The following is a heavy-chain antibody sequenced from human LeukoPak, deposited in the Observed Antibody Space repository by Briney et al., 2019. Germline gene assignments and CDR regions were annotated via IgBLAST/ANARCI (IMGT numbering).Heavy chain of an antibody. D-gene: IGHD3-16*01. V-gene: IGHV3-30*02. CDR1: GFIFSTYG. CDR2: IRHDGSIK. CDR3: AKDSLADIDY. J-gene: IGHJ4*02. Sequence: GGSLRLSCAASGFIFSTYGMYWVRQAPGKGLEWAAFIRHDGSIKNYADSVKGRSTISRDNSKNTLYLQMNSLRAEDTAVYYCAKDSLADIDYWGQGTLVTVSS.